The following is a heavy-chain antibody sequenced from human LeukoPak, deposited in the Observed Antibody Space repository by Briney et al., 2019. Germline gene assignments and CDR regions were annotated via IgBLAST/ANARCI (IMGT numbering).Heavy chain of an antibody. Sequence: ASVKVSCKASGYTFTSYDITWVRQAPGQGLEWMGWISAYNGNTNYAQKLQGRVTMTTDTSTSTAYLDLRSLRSDDTAVYYCARAELYQLLLHWGQGTLVTVSS. CDR1: GYTFTSYD. CDR3: ARAELYQLLLH. D-gene: IGHD2-2*01. V-gene: IGHV1-18*01. J-gene: IGHJ4*02. CDR2: ISAYNGNT.